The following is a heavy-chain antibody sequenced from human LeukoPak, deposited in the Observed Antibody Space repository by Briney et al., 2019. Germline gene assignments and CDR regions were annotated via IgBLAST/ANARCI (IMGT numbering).Heavy chain of an antibody. Sequence: PVKVSCKASGGTFSIYAISWVRQAPGQGLEWMGGIIPIFGTANYAQKFQGRVTITADESTSTAYMELSSLRSEDTAVYYCARDDYSNYFYYYGMDVWGQGTTVTVSS. V-gene: IGHV1-69*13. CDR1: GGTFSIYA. D-gene: IGHD4-11*01. CDR3: ARDDYSNYFYYYGMDV. CDR2: IIPIFGTA. J-gene: IGHJ6*02.